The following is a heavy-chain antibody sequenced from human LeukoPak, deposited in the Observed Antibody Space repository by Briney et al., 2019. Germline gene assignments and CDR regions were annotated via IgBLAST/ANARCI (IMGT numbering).Heavy chain of an antibody. CDR3: ARHLATIPRMPDYYGMDV. V-gene: IGHV4-59*08. D-gene: IGHD3-3*01. J-gene: IGHJ6*02. CDR2: IYYSGST. CDR1: GGSISRYY. Sequence: SETLSLTCTVSGGSISRYYWSWIRQPPGKGLEWIGYIYYSGSTNYNPSLKSRVTISVDTSKNQYSLKLSSVTAADTAVYYCARHLATIPRMPDYYGMDVWGQGTTVTVSS.